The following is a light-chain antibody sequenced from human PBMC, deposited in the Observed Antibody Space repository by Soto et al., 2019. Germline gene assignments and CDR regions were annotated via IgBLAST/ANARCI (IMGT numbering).Light chain of an antibody. CDR3: QSYDSSLSGSEV. J-gene: IGLJ1*01. CDR2: NNN. Sequence: QSVLTQPPSVSAAPGQKVTISCSGSRSNIGNNYVAWYQQFPGTVPKLLIYNNNGRPSGTPDRISGSASGTSASLAITGLQAEDEADYYCQSYDSSLSGSEVFGTGTKVTVL. CDR1: RSNIGNNY. V-gene: IGLV1-51*01.